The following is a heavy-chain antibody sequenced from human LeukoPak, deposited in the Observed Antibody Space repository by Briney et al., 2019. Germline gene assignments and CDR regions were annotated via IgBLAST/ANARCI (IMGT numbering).Heavy chain of an antibody. CDR3: AKAEVVRNWNHPFDY. D-gene: IGHD1-14*01. J-gene: IGHJ4*02. Sequence: GGSLRLSCAASGFTFSSYAMSWVRQAPGKGLEWVSAISGSGGSTYYADSVKGRFTISRDNSKNTLYLQMNSLRAEDTAVYYCAKAEVVRNWNHPFDYWGQGTLVTVSS. V-gene: IGHV3-23*01. CDR1: GFTFSSYA. CDR2: ISGSGGST.